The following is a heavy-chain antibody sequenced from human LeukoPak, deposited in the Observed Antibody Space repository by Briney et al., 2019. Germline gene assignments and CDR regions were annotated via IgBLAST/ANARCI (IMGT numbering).Heavy chain of an antibody. D-gene: IGHD6-19*01. V-gene: IGHV1-2*02. Sequence: ASVKVSCKASGYTFTGYYMHWVRQAPGQGLEWMGWINPNSGGTNNAQKFQGRVTMTRDTSISTAYMELSGLRSDDTAVYYCARVHSSGWSGVDYWGQGTLVTVSS. CDR2: INPNSGGT. CDR3: ARVHSSGWSGVDY. CDR1: GYTFTGYY. J-gene: IGHJ4*02.